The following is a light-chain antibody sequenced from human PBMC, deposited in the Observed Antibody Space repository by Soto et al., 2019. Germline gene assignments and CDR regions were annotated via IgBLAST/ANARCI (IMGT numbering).Light chain of an antibody. CDR1: GSNVGTYS. CDR3: GVWDRSLTTYV. V-gene: IGLV1-51*01. Sequence: QSVLTQPPSVSAAPGQKVTISCSGSGSNVGTYSVSWYQHLPGTAPKLLIYDSTTRTSGIPDRFSGSKSGTSATLGITGLQTGDEAEYYCGVWDRSLTTYVFGPGTKLTVL. J-gene: IGLJ1*01. CDR2: DST.